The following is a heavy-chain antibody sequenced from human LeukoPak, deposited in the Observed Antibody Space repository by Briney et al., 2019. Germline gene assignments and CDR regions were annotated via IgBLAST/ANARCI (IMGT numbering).Heavy chain of an antibody. Sequence: GGSLRRSAAASTFTFSSYAWSRHPQAQGHEWEWGITPSGSGGNTYHEDYGKGTITISRDNCKNALYLQMNSLRAEDTAVYYCAKEPSMAAAHNWFDLWGQGTLVSVFS. CDR2: PSGSGGNT. D-gene: IGHD6-13*01. J-gene: IGHJ5*02. V-gene: IGHV3-23*01. CDR1: TFTFSSYA. CDR3: AKEPSMAAAHNWFDL.